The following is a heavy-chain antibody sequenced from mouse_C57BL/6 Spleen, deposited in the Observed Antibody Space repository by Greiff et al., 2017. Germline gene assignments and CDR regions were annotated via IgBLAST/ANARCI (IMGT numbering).Heavy chain of an antibody. CDR1: GYSITSGYY. J-gene: IGHJ2*01. CDR2: ISYDGSN. D-gene: IGHD4-1*01. Sequence: EVKLMESGPGLVKPSQSLSLTCSVTGYSITSGYYWNWIRQFPGNKLEWMGYISYDGSNNYNPSLKNRISITRDTSKNQFFLKLNSVTTEDTATYYCAELGRGYFDYWGQGTTLTVSS. V-gene: IGHV3-6*01. CDR3: AELGRGYFDY.